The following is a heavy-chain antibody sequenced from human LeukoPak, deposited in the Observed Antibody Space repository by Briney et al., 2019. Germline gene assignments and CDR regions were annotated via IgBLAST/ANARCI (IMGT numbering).Heavy chain of an antibody. CDR1: GGSISSYY. D-gene: IGHD3-3*01. CDR2: IYTSGST. CDR3: ARDYDFWSGYGWFDP. V-gene: IGHV4-4*07. J-gene: IGHJ5*02. Sequence: SETLSLTCTVSGGSISSYYWSWIRQPPGKGLEWIGRIYTSGSTNYNPSLKSRVTMSVDTSKNQSSLKLSSVTAADTAVYYCARDYDFWSGYGWFDPWGQGTLVTVSS.